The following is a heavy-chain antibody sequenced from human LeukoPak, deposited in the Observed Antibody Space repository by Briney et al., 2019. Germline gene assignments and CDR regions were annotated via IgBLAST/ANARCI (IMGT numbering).Heavy chain of an antibody. CDR2: FDPEDGET. CDR1: GYTLTELS. Sequence: ASVKVSCKVSGYTLTELSMHWVRQAPGKGLVWMGGFDPEDGETIYAQKFQGRVTMTEDTSTDTAYMELSSLRSEDTAVYYCATDSLGYCSGGSCYARSSWFDPWGQGTLVTVSS. J-gene: IGHJ5*02. CDR3: ATDSLGYCSGGSCYARSSWFDP. V-gene: IGHV1-24*01. D-gene: IGHD2-15*01.